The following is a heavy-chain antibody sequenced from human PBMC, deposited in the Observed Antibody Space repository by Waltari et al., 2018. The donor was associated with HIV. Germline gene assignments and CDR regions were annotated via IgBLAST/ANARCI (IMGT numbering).Heavy chain of an antibody. D-gene: IGHD6-19*01. Sequence: EVHLVESGGGLVQPGRSLRLSCAASGFTFDDYAMHWVRQAPGKGLEWVSGISWNSGSIGDADSVDGRFTISRDNAKNSLYLQMNSLRDEDTALYYCAKESMAGLYYYYGMDVWGQGTTVTVSS. CDR3: AKESMAGLYYYYGMDV. CDR2: ISWNSGSI. CDR1: GFTFDDYA. J-gene: IGHJ6*02. V-gene: IGHV3-9*01.